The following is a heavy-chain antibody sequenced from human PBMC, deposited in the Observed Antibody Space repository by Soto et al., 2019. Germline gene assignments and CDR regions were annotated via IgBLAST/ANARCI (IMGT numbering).Heavy chain of an antibody. CDR2: IGTAGDT. Sequence: ESGGNLVQPGGSLRLSCGASGFTFSGFDMHWVRQPTGKGLEWVSTIGTAGDTYYAVSVKGRFTISRDNAKNSLSLQMNSLRAGDTAVYFRARGQEVGAHFFDSWGQGTQVTVSS. CDR1: GFTFSGFD. D-gene: IGHD2-15*01. CDR3: ARGQEVGAHFFDS. V-gene: IGHV3-13*01. J-gene: IGHJ4*02.